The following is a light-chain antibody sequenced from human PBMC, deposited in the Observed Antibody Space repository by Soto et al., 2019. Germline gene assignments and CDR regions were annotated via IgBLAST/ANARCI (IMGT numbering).Light chain of an antibody. J-gene: IGKJ2*01. V-gene: IGKV3-15*01. CDR2: GAS. Sequence: EIVMTQSPATLSVSPGERATLSCRASQSVSSNLAWYQQQPGQAPRLLIYGASTRATGIPARFSGSGSGTEFTLTISSLQSEDFAVYYCQQYNNWHTFGQGTKLEIK. CDR3: QQYNNWHT. CDR1: QSVSSN.